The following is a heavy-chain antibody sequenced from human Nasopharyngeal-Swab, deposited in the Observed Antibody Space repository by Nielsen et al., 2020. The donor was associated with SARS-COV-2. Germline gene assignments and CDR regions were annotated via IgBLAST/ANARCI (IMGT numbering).Heavy chain of an antibody. CDR1: GFTFSRYG. CDR2: LSNDGGGK. V-gene: IGHV3-30*18. CDR3: AKDGEVAAARYYFDY. D-gene: IGHD6-13*01. Sequence: GGSLRLSCAASGFTFSRYGMHWVRQVPGKGLEWVAVLSNDGGGKYYADSVKGRFTISRDNSKNTLYLQMNSLRPEDTAVYYCAKDGEVAAARYYFDYWGQGTLVTVSS. J-gene: IGHJ4*02.